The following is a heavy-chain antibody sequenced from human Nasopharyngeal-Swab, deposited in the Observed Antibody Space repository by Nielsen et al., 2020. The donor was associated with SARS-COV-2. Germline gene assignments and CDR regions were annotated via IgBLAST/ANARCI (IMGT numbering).Heavy chain of an antibody. CDR3: ARGAWGSYRDYFDY. J-gene: IGHJ4*02. Sequence: WIRQPPGKGLEWVSYISSSNSTIYYADSVKGRFTISRDNAKNSLYLQMNSLRAEDTAVYYCARGAWGSYRDYFDYWGQGTLVTVSS. D-gene: IGHD3-16*02. V-gene: IGHV3-48*01. CDR2: ISSSNSTI.